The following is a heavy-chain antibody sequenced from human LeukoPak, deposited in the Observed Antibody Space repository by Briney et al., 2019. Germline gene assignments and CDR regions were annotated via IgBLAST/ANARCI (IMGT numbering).Heavy chain of an antibody. CDR1: GFTVSSIH. Sequence: GGSLRLSCAASGFTVSSIHMAWVRQAPGKGLEWVSVTYTGGNSYYADSVKGRFIISRDISKNTLYLQMNSLRAEDSALYYCARGGRGSAAVVAPRSFDIWGQGTMVTVSS. CDR2: TYTGGNS. V-gene: IGHV3-53*01. CDR3: ARGGRGSAAVVAPRSFDI. J-gene: IGHJ3*02. D-gene: IGHD3-22*01.